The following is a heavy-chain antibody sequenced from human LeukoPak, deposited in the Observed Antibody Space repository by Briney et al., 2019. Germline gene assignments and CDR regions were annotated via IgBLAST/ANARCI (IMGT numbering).Heavy chain of an antibody. V-gene: IGHV3-7*03. CDR3: ARDLYYDSRSFDY. CDR2: IKQDGSEK. Sequence: PGGSLRLSCAASGFTFSSYWMSWVRQAPGKGLEWVANIKQDGSEKYYVDSVKGRFTISRDNAKNSLYLQMNSLRAEDTALYYCARDLYYDSRSFDYWGQGTLVTVSS. D-gene: IGHD3-22*01. CDR1: GFTFSSYW. J-gene: IGHJ4*02.